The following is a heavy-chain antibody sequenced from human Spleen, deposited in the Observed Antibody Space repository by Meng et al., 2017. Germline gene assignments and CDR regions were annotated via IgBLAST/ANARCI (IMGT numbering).Heavy chain of an antibody. V-gene: IGHV1-18*01. D-gene: IGHD3-10*01. J-gene: IGHJ4*02. Sequence: QVQLVQSGSEVKKPGSSVKLSCKASGSTFSTYNLTWVRQAPGQGLEWMAWLGAHDGDTSHAPKFQGRVTVSADRPTATAYMELRSLRSDDTAVYYCARGTPGRSYSDYWGQGTLVTVSS. CDR2: LGAHDGDT. CDR3: ARGTPGRSYSDY. CDR1: GSTFSTYN.